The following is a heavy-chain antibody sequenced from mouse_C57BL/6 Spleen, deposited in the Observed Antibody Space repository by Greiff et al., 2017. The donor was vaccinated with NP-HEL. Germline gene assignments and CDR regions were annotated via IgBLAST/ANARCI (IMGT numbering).Heavy chain of an antibody. CDR1: GYTFTDHT. Sequence: VQLQQSDAELVKPGASVKISCKVSGYTFTDHTIHWMKQRPEQGLEWIGYIYPRDGSTKYNEKFKGKATLTVDKSSSTAYMQLNSLTSEDSAVYCCARSPLFLYYAMDYWGQGTSVTVSS. D-gene: IGHD1-1*01. CDR3: ARSPLFLYYAMDY. J-gene: IGHJ4*01. CDR2: IYPRDGST. V-gene: IGHV1-78*01.